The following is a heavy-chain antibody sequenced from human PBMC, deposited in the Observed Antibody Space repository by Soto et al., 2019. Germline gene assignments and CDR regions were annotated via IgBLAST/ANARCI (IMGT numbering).Heavy chain of an antibody. V-gene: IGHV3-33*01. CDR2: IWYDASKQ. J-gene: IGHJ4*02. Sequence: QSGGSLRLSCETSGFSFSVYGMHWVRQAPGKGLEWVAVIWYDASKQFYAASVEGRFTISRDNSKAILYLQMNSLRAEDTAVYYCAREDRDCGGDCFSYWGQGTLVTVSS. D-gene: IGHD2-21*02. CDR3: AREDRDCGGDCFSY. CDR1: GFSFSVYG.